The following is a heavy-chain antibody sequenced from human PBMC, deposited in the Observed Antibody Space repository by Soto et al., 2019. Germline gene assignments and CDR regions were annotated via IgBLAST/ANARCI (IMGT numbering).Heavy chain of an antibody. J-gene: IGHJ4*02. CDR1: GYRFAGYW. Sequence: GESLKISCKGSGYRFAGYWITWVRQKPGKGLDWMGRIDPSDSQTYYSPSFRGHVTISATKSITTVFLQWSSLRASDTAMYYCARQIYDSDTGPNFQYYFDSWGQGTPVTVSS. CDR3: ARQIYDSDTGPNFQYYFDS. CDR2: IDPSDSQT. V-gene: IGHV5-10-1*01. D-gene: IGHD3-22*01.